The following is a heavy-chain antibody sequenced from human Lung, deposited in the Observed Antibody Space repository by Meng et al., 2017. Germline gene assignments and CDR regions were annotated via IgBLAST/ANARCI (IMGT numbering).Heavy chain of an antibody. Sequence: EVRGVESVGGVVMPVGFVALSLAACEFTISKAWKAWGRQGAGKGVGCSGRMKRYVDGGRVSFAAAVKGRFIISRDDSENTFYLEMNSLKTEDTAGYYCSGHFDYWGHGTLVTVSS. CDR1: EFTISKAW. CDR2: MKRYVDGGRV. CDR3: SGHFDY. V-gene: IGHV3-15*01. J-gene: IGHJ4*01.